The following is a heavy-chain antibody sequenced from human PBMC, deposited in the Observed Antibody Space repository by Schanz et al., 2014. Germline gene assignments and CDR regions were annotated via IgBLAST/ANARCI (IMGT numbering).Heavy chain of an antibody. CDR3: ARGGSSGYDFSIYYMDV. Sequence: VQLVDSGGGLVKPGGSLRLSCAASRIIFGTYSMNWIRQTPKGLEWVSSINSRSNFIYYADSVKGRFTISRDNFKNTLFLQMNSLRAEDTAAYYCARGGSSGYDFSIYYMDVWGKGTTVTVSS. CDR2: INSRSNFI. D-gene: IGHD5-12*01. CDR1: RIIFGTYS. V-gene: IGHV3-21*02. J-gene: IGHJ6*03.